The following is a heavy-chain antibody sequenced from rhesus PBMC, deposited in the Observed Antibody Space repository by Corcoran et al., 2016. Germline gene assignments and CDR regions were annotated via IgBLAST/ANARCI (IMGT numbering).Heavy chain of an antibody. CDR3: ARAVAAGRDDAFDF. CDR2: IYGGRGRT. CDR1: GGSISSNY. J-gene: IGHJ3*01. D-gene: IGHD6-13*01. V-gene: IGHV4-147*01. Sequence: QVQLQESGPGLVKPSATLSLTCAVSGGSISSNYWSWIRQPPGKGRGWIGRIYGGRGRTRYHPSLPSRVTISTTTTKNQFSLKLSSVTAADTAVYYCARAVAAGRDDAFDFWGQGLRVTVSS.